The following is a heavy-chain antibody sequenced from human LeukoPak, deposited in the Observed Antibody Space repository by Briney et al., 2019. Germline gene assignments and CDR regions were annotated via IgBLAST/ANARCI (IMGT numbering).Heavy chain of an antibody. CDR1: GFTFSNYA. CDR2: ISGSGGST. D-gene: IGHD5-18*01. J-gene: IGHJ4*02. Sequence: GGSLRLSCAASGFTFSNYAMSWVRQAPGKGLEWVSSISGSGGSTYYADSVKGRFTISRDNSKNTLHLQMSSLRAEDTAVYYCAGGIQLWLRYDYWGQGTLVTVSS. CDR3: AGGIQLWLRYDY. V-gene: IGHV3-23*01.